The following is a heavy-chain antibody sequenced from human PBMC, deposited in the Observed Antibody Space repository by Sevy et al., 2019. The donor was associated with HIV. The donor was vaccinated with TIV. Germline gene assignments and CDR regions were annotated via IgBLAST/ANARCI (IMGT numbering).Heavy chain of an antibody. CDR2: ISYEGTET. V-gene: IGHV3-30*14. CDR1: GFAFSTHA. CDR3: ARAGTGSYRAYVDY. Sequence: GGSLRLSCAASGFAFSTHAMHWVRQAPGKGLEWVAVISYEGTETFYSASVEGRFTISRDNSKNTLYLQMNSLRAEDSAVYYCARAGTGSYRAYVDYWGQGTLVTVSS. J-gene: IGHJ4*02. D-gene: IGHD1-26*01.